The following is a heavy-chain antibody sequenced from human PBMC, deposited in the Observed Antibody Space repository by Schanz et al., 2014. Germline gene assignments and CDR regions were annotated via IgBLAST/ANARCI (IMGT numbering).Heavy chain of an antibody. V-gene: IGHV1-69*02. D-gene: IGHD6-19*01. J-gene: IGHJ6*03. CDR3: ARLGTGMAVAGSVIDSYYYYMDV. Sequence: QVQLVQSGAEVKKPGSSMKVSCKASGGTFSTYTISWVRQAPGQGLEWMGRIIPILGIANYAQKFQGRVTITADKSTSTAYMELSSLRSEDTAVYYCARLGTGMAVAGSVIDSYYYYMDVWGEGTTVTVSS. CDR2: IIPILGIA. CDR1: GGTFSTYT.